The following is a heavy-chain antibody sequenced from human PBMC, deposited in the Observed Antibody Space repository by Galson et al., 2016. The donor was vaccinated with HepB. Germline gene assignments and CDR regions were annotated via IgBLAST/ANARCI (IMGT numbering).Heavy chain of an antibody. CDR1: GFTFGDYA. D-gene: IGHD3-9*01. J-gene: IGHJ4*02. V-gene: IGHV3-49*03. CDR3: SRLRYFDWLLTDY. CDR2: IRSKALAGTT. Sequence: SLRLSCASSGFTFGDYAMSWFRQAPGKGLEWIGFIRSKALAGTTEYAASVKGRFTISRDDSKSFAYLRMNSLTIEDTAVYYCSRLRYFDWLLTDYWGQGTLVTVSA.